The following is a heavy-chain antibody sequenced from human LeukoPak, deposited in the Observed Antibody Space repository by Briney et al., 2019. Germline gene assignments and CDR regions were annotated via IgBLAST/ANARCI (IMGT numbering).Heavy chain of an antibody. Sequence: EASVKVSCKASGFTFTSSAMQWVRQARGQRLEWIGWIVVGSGSTNYAQKFRERVTITRDMSTSTAYMELSSLRSEDTAVYYCAARYCTNGVCYNGFDPWGQGTLVTVSS. CDR3: AARYCTNGVCYNGFDP. V-gene: IGHV1-58*02. J-gene: IGHJ5*02. CDR1: GFTFTSSA. CDR2: IVVGSGST. D-gene: IGHD2-8*01.